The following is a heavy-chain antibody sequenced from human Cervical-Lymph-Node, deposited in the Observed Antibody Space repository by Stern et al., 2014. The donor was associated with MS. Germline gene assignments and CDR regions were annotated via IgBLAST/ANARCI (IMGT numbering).Heavy chain of an antibody. J-gene: IGHJ6*02. Sequence: QVQLVQSGAEVKKPGASVTVSCEASGYTFTTYAIHWVRQAPGQRLEWRGWINAANGNTKYSQKFQGRVTITRDTSASTAYMELSSLKSEDTAVYYCARDKPVAVIYYYGMDVWGQGTTVTVSS. D-gene: IGHD2-15*01. CDR2: INAANGNT. V-gene: IGHV1-3*01. CDR1: GYTFTTYA. CDR3: ARDKPVAVIYYYGMDV.